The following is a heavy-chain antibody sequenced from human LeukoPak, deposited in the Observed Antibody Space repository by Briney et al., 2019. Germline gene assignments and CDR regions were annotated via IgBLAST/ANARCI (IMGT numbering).Heavy chain of an antibody. Sequence: SETLSLTCTVSGGSISSSSYYWGWIRQPPGKGLEWIGSIYYSGSTYYNPSLKSRVTISVDTSKNQFSLKLSSVTAADTAVYYCARVRMVVTGLYAFDIWGQGTMVTVSS. V-gene: IGHV4-39*07. CDR1: GGSISSSSYY. D-gene: IGHD2-21*02. CDR2: IYYSGST. CDR3: ARVRMVVTGLYAFDI. J-gene: IGHJ3*02.